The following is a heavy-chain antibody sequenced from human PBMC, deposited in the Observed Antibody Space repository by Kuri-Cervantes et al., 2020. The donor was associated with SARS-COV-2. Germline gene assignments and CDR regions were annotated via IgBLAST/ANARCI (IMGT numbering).Heavy chain of an antibody. V-gene: IGHV1-8*01. D-gene: IGHD6-19*01. CDR1: GFTFTSYD. CDR2: MNPNSGIT. CDR3: ATGPAVAGTGVWFDP. J-gene: IGHJ5*02. Sequence: ASVKVSCKASGFTFTSYDFNWVRQASGQGLEWMGWMNPNSGITGYAQKFQGRVTMTRNTSISTAYMELSSLRSEDTAVYYCATGPAVAGTGVWFDPWGQGTLVTVSS.